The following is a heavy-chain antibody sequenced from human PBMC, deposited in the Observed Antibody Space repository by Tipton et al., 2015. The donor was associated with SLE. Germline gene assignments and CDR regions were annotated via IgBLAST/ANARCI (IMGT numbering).Heavy chain of an antibody. Sequence: QSGPEVKKPGESLKISCKGSGYSFISYWIGWVRQMPGKGLEWMGIIYPGDSDTRYSPSFQGQVTISADKSISTAYLQWSSLKASGPAMYHRARSGWGVPPGHHHHMGVWGKGAPVPVPS. CDR1: GYSFISYW. V-gene: IGHV5-51*03. CDR3: ARSGWGVPPGHHHHMGV. CDR2: IYPGDSDT. J-gene: IGHJ6*03. D-gene: IGHD3-16*01.